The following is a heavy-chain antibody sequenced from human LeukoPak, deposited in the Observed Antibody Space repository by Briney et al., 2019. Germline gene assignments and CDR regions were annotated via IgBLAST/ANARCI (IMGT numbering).Heavy chain of an antibody. J-gene: IGHJ4*02. CDR1: GYSISSGYY. V-gene: IGHV4-38-2*01. CDR3: ARRLVVLQGFDY. D-gene: IGHD3-16*02. CDR2: IYHSGST. Sequence: SETLSLTCAVSGYSISSGYYWGWIRQPPGKGLEWIGSIYHSGSTYYNPSLKSRVTISVDTSKNQFSLKLSSVTAADAAVYYCARRLVVLQGFDYWGQGTLVTVSS.